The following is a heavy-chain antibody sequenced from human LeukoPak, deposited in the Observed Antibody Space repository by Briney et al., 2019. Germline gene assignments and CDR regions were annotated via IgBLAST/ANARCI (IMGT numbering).Heavy chain of an antibody. CDR3: AREGQQLKHFDY. CDR1: GNTFIGYW. Sequence: ASVKVSCKASGNTFIGYWIHWVRQAPGQGLEWMGAINPRGDATIGAQKFQGRVTTTRDTSTSTVYIELSSLRSEDTAEYYCAREGQQLKHFDYWGQGTLVTVSS. V-gene: IGHV1-46*01. CDR2: INPRGDAT. J-gene: IGHJ4*02. D-gene: IGHD1-1*01.